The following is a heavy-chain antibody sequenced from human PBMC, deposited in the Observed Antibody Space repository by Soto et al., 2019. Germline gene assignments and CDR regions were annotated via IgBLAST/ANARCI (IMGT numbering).Heavy chain of an antibody. D-gene: IGHD3-22*01. J-gene: IGHJ4*01. Sequence: QVQLVESGGGVVQPGRSLRLSCAASGFTFSSYAMHWVRQAPGKGLEWVAVISYDGSNKYYADSVKGRFTISRDSSKNTLYPQINSLRSEDTAVYYCARDRGYYYDSSGYYLSIDYCVHGTLVTVSS. CDR2: ISYDGSNK. CDR1: GFTFSSYA. V-gene: IGHV3-30-3*01. CDR3: ARDRGYYYDSSGYYLSIDY.